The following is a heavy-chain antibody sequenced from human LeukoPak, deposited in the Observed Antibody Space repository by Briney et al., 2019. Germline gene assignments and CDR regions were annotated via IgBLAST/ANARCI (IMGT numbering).Heavy chain of an antibody. J-gene: IGHJ6*02. D-gene: IGHD3-3*01. V-gene: IGHV1-2*02. CDR1: GYTFTAYY. Sequence: EASVKVSCTASGYTFTAYYMPWVRQTPGQGLEWMGWINPNSGGTNYAQKFQGRVTMTRDTSISTAYMELSRLRSDDTAVYFFFCKQKTAYEMDVWGQGTTVTVSS. CDR2: INPNSGGT. CDR3: FCKQKTAYEMDV.